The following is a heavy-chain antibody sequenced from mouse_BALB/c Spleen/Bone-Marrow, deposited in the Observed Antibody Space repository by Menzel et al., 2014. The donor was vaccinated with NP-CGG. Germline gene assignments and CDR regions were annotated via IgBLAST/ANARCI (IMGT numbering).Heavy chain of an antibody. Sequence: VQLQQSGAELVKPGASVKLSCTASGFNIKDTYMHWVKQRPEQCLEWIGWIDPANGNTKYDPKFQGKATITADTSSNTAYLQLSSLTSEDTAVYYCASYYYGSSGFACWGQGTLVTVSA. CDR2: IDPANGNT. V-gene: IGHV14-3*02. CDR3: ASYYYGSSGFAC. D-gene: IGHD1-1*01. J-gene: IGHJ3*01. CDR1: GFNIKDTY.